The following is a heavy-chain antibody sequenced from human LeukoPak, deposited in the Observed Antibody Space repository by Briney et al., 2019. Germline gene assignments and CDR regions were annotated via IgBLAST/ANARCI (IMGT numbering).Heavy chain of an antibody. CDR3: ASADSRTY. J-gene: IGHJ4*02. CDR1: GGTFSSYA. CDR2: INPNSGDT. V-gene: IGHV1-2*06. D-gene: IGHD3-3*01. Sequence: ASVKVSCKASGGTFSSYAISWVRQAPGQGLEWMGRINPNSGDTNYAQKFQGRVTMTRDTSISTAYMELSRVKSDDTAVYYCASADSRTYWGQGTLVTVSS.